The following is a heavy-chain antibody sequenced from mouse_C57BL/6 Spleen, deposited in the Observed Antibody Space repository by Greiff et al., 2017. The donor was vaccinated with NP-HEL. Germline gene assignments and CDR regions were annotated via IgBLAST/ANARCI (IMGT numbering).Heavy chain of an antibody. CDR1: GYAFSSSW. Sequence: QVQLQQSGPELVKPGASVKISCKASGYAFSSSWMNWVKQRPGKGLEWIGRIYPGDGDTNYNGKFKGKATLTADKSSSTAYMQLSSLTSEDSAVYFCARRRNYGSSYGGLMDYWGQGTSVTVSS. CDR3: ARRRNYGSSYGGLMDY. J-gene: IGHJ4*01. CDR2: IYPGDGDT. V-gene: IGHV1-82*01. D-gene: IGHD1-1*01.